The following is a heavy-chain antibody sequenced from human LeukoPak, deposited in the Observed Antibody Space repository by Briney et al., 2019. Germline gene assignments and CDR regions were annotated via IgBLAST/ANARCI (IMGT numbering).Heavy chain of an antibody. J-gene: IGHJ4*02. CDR2: ISYDGSNE. Sequence: PGGSLRLSCAASGFTFSSYGMHWVRQAPGKGLEWVAVISYDGSNEYYADSVKGRFTISRDNSKNTLYLQMNSLRAEDTAVYYCAKVQRVWFGELLFAPFDYWGQGTLVTVSS. CDR1: GFTFSSYG. CDR3: AKVQRVWFGELLFAPFDY. D-gene: IGHD3-10*01. V-gene: IGHV3-30*18.